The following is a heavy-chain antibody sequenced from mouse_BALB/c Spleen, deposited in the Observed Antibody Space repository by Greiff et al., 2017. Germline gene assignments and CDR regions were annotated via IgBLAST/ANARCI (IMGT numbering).Heavy chain of an antibody. Sequence: QVQLKQSGAELAKPGASVKMSCKASGYTFTSYWMHWVKQRPGQGLEWIGYINPSTGYTEYNQKFKDKATLTADKSSSTAYMQLSSLTSEDSAVYYCARGDVGFDYWGQGTTLTVSS. CDR2: INPSTGYT. J-gene: IGHJ2*01. CDR3: ARGDVGFDY. CDR1: GYTFTSYW. V-gene: IGHV1-4*01. D-gene: IGHD3-3*01.